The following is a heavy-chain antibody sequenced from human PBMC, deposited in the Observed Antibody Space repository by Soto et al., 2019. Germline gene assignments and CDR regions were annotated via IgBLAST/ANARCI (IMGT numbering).Heavy chain of an antibody. CDR1: GGTFSSYA. CDR2: IIPIFGTA. CDR3: ARDSRYCSSTSCSNGMDV. J-gene: IGHJ6*02. D-gene: IGHD2-2*01. V-gene: IGHV1-69*06. Sequence: VASVKVSCKASGGTFSSYAISWVRQAPGQGLEWMGGIIPIFGTANYAQKFQGRVTITADKSTSTAYMELSSLRSEDTAVYYCARDSRYCSSTSCSNGMDVWGQGTTVTVSS.